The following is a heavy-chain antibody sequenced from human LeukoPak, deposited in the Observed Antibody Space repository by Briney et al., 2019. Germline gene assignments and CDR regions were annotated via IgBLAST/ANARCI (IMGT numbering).Heavy chain of an antibody. CDR3: ARRYTASPGERFDY. CDR1: GXSISNYY. J-gene: IGHJ4*02. V-gene: IGHV4-59*08. Sequence: SETLSLTCTVSGXSISNYYWTWIRQPPGKGLEWIGYIYSSGNTNYNPSLNSRVTISLDASKNQSSLMLRSLTAADTAVYYCARRYTASPGERFDYWGQGSLVTVSS. CDR2: IYSSGNT. D-gene: IGHD1-1*01.